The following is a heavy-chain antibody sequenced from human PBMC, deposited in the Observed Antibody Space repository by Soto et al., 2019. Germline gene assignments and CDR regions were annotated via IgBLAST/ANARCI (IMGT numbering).Heavy chain of an antibody. CDR2: IYSSGST. CDR1: GGSVSSGSYY. CDR3: ARDGDGYNY. Sequence: QVQLQESGPGLVKPSETLSHTCTVAGGSVSSGSYYWSWIRQPPGKGLEWIGYIYSSGSTSYNPSLTRRVTISVDTSKNQCSLKLSSVTAADTAVYYCARDGDGYNYWGQGTLVTVSS. V-gene: IGHV4-61*01. D-gene: IGHD5-12*01. J-gene: IGHJ4*02.